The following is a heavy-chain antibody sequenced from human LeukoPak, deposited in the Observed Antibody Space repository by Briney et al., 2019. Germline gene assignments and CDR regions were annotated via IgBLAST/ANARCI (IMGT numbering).Heavy chain of an antibody. CDR3: ARSPSGYYDSSGYYWSYFDY. D-gene: IGHD3-22*01. V-gene: IGHV1-24*01. CDR1: GYTLTELS. CDR2: FDPEDGET. J-gene: IGHJ4*02. Sequence: GASVKVSCKVSGYTLTELSMHWVRQAPGKGLEWMGGFDPEDGETIYAQKFQGRVTMTEDTSTDTAYMELSSLRSEDTAVYYCARSPSGYYDSSGYYWSYFDYWGQGTLVTVSS.